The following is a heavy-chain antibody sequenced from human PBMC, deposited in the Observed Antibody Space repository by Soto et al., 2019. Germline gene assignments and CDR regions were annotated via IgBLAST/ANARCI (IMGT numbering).Heavy chain of an antibody. Sequence: GGSLRLSCAASGFTFSSYWMSWVRQAPGKGLEWVANIKQDGSEKYYVDSVKGRFTIARDNAKNSLYLQMNSLRAEDTAVYYCARSSYRGSARVAFDIWGQGTMVTVSS. CDR3: ARSSYRGSARVAFDI. J-gene: IGHJ3*02. D-gene: IGHD1-26*01. CDR1: GFTFSSYW. CDR2: IKQDGSEK. V-gene: IGHV3-7*01.